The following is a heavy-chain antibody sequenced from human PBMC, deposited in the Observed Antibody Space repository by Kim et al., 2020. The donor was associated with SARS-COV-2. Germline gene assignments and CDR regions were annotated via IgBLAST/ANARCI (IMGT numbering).Heavy chain of an antibody. CDR3: ARDRSSRVFDY. Sequence: IYYADSVKGRFTIARDNAKNLLYLQMTSLRAEDTAVYYCARDRSSRVFDYWGQGTLVTVSS. V-gene: IGHV3-21*01. J-gene: IGHJ4*02. CDR2: I. D-gene: IGHD6-6*01.